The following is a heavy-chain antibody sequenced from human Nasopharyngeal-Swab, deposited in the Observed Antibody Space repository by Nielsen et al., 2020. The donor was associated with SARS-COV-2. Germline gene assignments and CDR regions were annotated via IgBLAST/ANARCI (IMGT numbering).Heavy chain of an antibody. CDR3: ARGGAARPVFDY. CDR2: IYYSGST. D-gene: IGHD6-6*01. V-gene: IGHV4-31*02. Sequence: WIRQHPGKGLEWIGYIYYSGSTYYNPSLKSRVTISVDTSKNQFSLKLSSVTAADTAVYYCARGGAARPVFDYWGQGTLVTVSS. J-gene: IGHJ4*02.